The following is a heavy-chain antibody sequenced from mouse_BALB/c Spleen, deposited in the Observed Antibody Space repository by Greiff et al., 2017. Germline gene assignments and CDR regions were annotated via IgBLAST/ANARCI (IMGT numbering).Heavy chain of an antibody. Sequence: VQLQESGPGLVAPSQSLSITCTVSGFSLTSYGVHWVRQPPGKGLEWLGVIWAGGSTNYNSALMSRLSISKDNSKSQVFLKMNSLQTDDTAMYYCARDRPPFAYWGQGTLVTVSA. CDR1: GFSLTSYG. V-gene: IGHV2-9*02. J-gene: IGHJ3*01. CDR3: ARDRPPFAY. CDR2: IWAGGST.